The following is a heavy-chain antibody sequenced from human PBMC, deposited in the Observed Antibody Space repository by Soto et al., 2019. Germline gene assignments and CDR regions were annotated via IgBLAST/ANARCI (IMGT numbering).Heavy chain of an antibody. V-gene: IGHV3-23*01. CDR2: ISGTGYNT. Sequence: EVQVLESGGDLVQPGGSLRLSCAASGFTFTGYSMSWVRQAPGKGLEWVSGISGTGYNTYYADTVQGRFTISRDNSKNTLYLQMDSLRAEDTALYYCARSLGDHWDEYYFDYWGQGTLVTVSS. CDR1: GFTFTGYS. J-gene: IGHJ4*02. CDR3: ARSLGDHWDEYYFDY. D-gene: IGHD1-1*01.